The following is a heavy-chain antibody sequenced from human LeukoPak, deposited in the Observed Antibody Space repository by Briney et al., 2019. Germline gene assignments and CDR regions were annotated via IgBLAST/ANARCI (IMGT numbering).Heavy chain of an antibody. CDR3: ARGGSPPEALGDVFDI. D-gene: IGHD1-14*01. CDR1: GFTFSSYG. V-gene: IGHV3-33*01. J-gene: IGHJ3*02. Sequence: PGRSLRLSCAASGFTFSSYGMYWVRQAPGKGLEWVAGIWYDGSNKYYGDSVRGRFTISRDNSKNMLYLEMNSLRGEDTAVYYCARGGSPPEALGDVFDIWGQGTMVTVSS. CDR2: IWYDGSNK.